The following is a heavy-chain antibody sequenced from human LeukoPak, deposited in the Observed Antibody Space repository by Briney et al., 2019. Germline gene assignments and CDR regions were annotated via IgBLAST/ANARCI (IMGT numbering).Heavy chain of an antibody. Sequence: SETLSLTCTVSGGSISSYYWSWIRQPPGKGLEWIGYIYYSGSTNYNPSLKSRVTISVDTSKNQFSLKLSSVTAADTAVYYCARNRYGAQDVTPYYFDYWGQGTLVTVSP. CDR3: ARNRYGAQDVTPYYFDY. CDR1: GGSISSYY. CDR2: IYYSGST. V-gene: IGHV4-59*08. D-gene: IGHD4-17*01. J-gene: IGHJ4*02.